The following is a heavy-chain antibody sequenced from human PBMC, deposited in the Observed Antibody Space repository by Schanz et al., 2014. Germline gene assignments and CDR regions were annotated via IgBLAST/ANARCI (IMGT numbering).Heavy chain of an antibody. V-gene: IGHV3-30-3*01. Sequence: VQLVDSGGGFVQPGGSLRLSCAASGFTFSSYAMHWVRQAPGKGLEWVAVMSYDGNTKYYADSVKGRFTISRDNSKNTLYLQMNSLRADDTAVYYCARDLLVSHYDFWSGTDYWGQGTLVTVSS. CDR1: GFTFSSYA. CDR3: ARDLLVSHYDFWSGTDY. D-gene: IGHD3-3*01. J-gene: IGHJ4*02. CDR2: MSYDGNTK.